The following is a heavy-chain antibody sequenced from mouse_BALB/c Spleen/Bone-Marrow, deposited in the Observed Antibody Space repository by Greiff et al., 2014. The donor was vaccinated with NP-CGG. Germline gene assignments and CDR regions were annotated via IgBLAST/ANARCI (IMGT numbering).Heavy chain of an antibody. V-gene: IGHV7-1*02. J-gene: IGHJ3*01. CDR1: GFTFSDFY. CDR3: ARDVGYGNYFVY. CDR2: SRNKAKHYTT. Sequence: EVQLVESGGGLVQPGDSLRLSCATSGFTFSDFYMEWVHQPPGKRLEWIAASRNKAKHYTTEYSASVKGRFIVSRDTSQSILYLQMNALRAEDTAIYYCARDVGYGNYFVYWGQGTLVTVSA. D-gene: IGHD2-10*02.